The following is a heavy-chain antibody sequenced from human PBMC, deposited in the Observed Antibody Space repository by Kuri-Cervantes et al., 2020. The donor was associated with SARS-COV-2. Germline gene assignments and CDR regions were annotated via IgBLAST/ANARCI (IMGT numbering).Heavy chain of an antibody. J-gene: IGHJ4*02. CDR2: IYYSGST. V-gene: IGHV4-30-4*01. Sequence: SETLSLTCTVSGGSISSGDYYWSWIRQPPGKGLEWIGYIYYSGSTYYNPSLKSRVTISEDTSKNQFSLKLSSVTAADTAVYYCARLYRGYGRNYFDYWGQGTLVTVSS. CDR1: GGSISSGDYY. D-gene: IGHD5-12*01. CDR3: ARLYRGYGRNYFDY.